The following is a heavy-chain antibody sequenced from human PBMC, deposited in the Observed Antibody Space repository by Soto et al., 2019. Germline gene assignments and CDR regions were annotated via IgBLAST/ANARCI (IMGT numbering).Heavy chain of an antibody. CDR1: GFSLSDNA. J-gene: IGHJ5*02. CDR3: VRAGGIAAAGSSQGVS. CDR2: ISFDGGHK. D-gene: IGHD6-13*01. Sequence: GGSLRLSCRASGFSLSDNAIHWVRQAPGKGLEWVAVISFDGGHKYYADSVKGRFTISRDNSEDTLSLQMDGLRAEESGVYYCVRAGGIAAAGSSQGVSWGQGTLVTVSS. V-gene: IGHV3-30*14.